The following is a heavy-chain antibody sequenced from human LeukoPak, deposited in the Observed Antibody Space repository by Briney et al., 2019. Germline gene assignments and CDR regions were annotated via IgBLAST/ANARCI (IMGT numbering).Heavy chain of an antibody. Sequence: PSETLSLTCAVSGYSISSGYYWGWIRPPPGKGLEWIGSIYHSGSTYYNPSLKSRVTMSVDTSKNQFSLKLSSVTAADTAVYYCARVYYDILTGYFEDYWGQGTLVTVSS. V-gene: IGHV4-38-2*01. CDR3: ARVYYDILTGYFEDY. CDR1: GYSISSGYY. J-gene: IGHJ4*02. CDR2: IYHSGST. D-gene: IGHD3-9*01.